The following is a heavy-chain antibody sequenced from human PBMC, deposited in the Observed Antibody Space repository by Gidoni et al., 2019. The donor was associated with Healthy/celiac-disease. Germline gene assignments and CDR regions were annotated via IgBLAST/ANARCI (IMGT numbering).Heavy chain of an antibody. D-gene: IGHD3-22*01. CDR1: GFTFSRYG. J-gene: IGHJ4*02. CDR3: AKDRGYYDSSGKFDY. Sequence: QVQLVESGGGVVQPGRSLRLSCAASGFTFSRYGMHWVRQAPGKGLEWVAVISYDVSNKYYADSVKGRFTISRDNSKNTLYLQMNSLRAEDTAVYYCAKDRGYYDSSGKFDYWGQGTLVTVSS. CDR2: ISYDVSNK. V-gene: IGHV3-30*18.